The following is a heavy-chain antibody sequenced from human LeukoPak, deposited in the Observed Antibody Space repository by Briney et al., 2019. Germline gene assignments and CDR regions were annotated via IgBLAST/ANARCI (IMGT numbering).Heavy chain of an antibody. CDR1: GFTFSSYA. V-gene: IGHV3-64*01. Sequence: PGGSLRLSCAASGFTFSSYAMHWVRQAPGKGLEYVSAISSNGGSTYYANSVKGRFTISRDNSKNTLYLQMGSLRAEDMAVYYCARDFYCSRTSCYAPSFDYWGQGTLVTVPS. J-gene: IGHJ4*02. CDR3: ARDFYCSRTSCYAPSFDY. CDR2: ISSNGGST. D-gene: IGHD2-2*01.